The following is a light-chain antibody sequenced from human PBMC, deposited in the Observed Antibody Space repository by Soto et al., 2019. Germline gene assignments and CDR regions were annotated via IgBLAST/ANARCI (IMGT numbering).Light chain of an antibody. V-gene: IGKV3-11*01. Sequence: EIVLTQSPATLSLSPGERATLSCRASQSVSSYLAWYQQKPGQAPRLLIYDASNRATGIPARFSGSGSGTDFTLTISSLEPEDFAVHYCQQRSNWPPITFGTGTRLEIK. CDR3: QQRSNWPPIT. CDR2: DAS. J-gene: IGKJ5*01. CDR1: QSVSSY.